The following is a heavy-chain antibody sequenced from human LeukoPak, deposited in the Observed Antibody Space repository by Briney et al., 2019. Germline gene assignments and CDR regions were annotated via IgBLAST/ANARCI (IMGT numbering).Heavy chain of an antibody. V-gene: IGHV3-66*01. D-gene: IGHD6-19*01. CDR2: IYSGGST. J-gene: IGHJ4*02. Sequence: GGSLRLSCAASGFTVSSNYMSWVRQAPGKGLEWVSVIYSGGSTYYADSVKGRFTISRDHSKNTMYLQMNSLRAEDTAVYYCATDRVLIAVAGQADLDSDYWGQGTLVTVSS. CDR1: GFTVSSNY. CDR3: ATDRVLIAVAGQADLDSDY.